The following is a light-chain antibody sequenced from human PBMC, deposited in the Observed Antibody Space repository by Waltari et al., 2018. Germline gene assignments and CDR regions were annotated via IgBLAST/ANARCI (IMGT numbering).Light chain of an antibody. Sequence: QLVLTQSPTASASLGASVKLTCTLSSGHSSNVIAWHQQQPEKGPRYLMKVNSDGSHSKGDEIPDRLSGSSSGAERYLTLSSLQSEDEADYYCQTGGQGTWVFGGGTKLTVL. CDR3: QTGGQGTWV. CDR1: SGHSSNV. CDR2: VNSDGSH. V-gene: IGLV4-69*01. J-gene: IGLJ3*02.